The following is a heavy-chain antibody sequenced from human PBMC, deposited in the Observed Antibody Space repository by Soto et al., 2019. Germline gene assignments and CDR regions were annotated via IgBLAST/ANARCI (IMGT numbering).Heavy chain of an antibody. Sequence: QVQLVESGGGVVQPGRSLRLSCAASGFTFSNYALLWVRQAPGKGLEWVAVISDDGSNKYYADSVKGRFTISRDKSKNTLYLQMNSLRAEDTAMYYCARDRCASSWTYFDYWGQGTPVTVSS. CDR2: ISDDGSNK. CDR3: ARDRCASSWTYFDY. CDR1: GFTFSNYA. J-gene: IGHJ4*02. V-gene: IGHV3-30-3*01. D-gene: IGHD6-13*01.